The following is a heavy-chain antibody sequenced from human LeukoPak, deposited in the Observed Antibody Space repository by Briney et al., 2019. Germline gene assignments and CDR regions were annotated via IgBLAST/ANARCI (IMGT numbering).Heavy chain of an antibody. CDR1: GYTFTSYG. Sequence: GASVKVSCKASGYTFTSYGISWVRQAPGQGLEWMGWISAYNGNTNYAQKLQGRVTMTTDTSTSTAYMELRSLRSDDTAVYYCATVLLWFGELNAEYFQHWGQGTLVTASS. J-gene: IGHJ1*01. D-gene: IGHD3-10*01. V-gene: IGHV1-18*01. CDR2: ISAYNGNT. CDR3: ATVLLWFGELNAEYFQH.